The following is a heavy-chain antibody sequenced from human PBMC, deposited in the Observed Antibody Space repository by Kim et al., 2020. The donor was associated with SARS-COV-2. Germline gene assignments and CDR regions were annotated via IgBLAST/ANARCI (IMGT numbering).Heavy chain of an antibody. CDR3: TSQRDRSGGHYYYYGMDV. V-gene: IGHV3-73*01. D-gene: IGHD6-19*01. CDR1: GFTFSSSA. Sequence: GGSLRLSCPASGFTFSSSAMHWVRQASGKGLEWVGRIRSKANSYATAYAASGKGRFTISRDDTKNTAYLQMNSLKTEDTAVYYCTSQRDRSGGHYYYYGMDVWGQGTTVTVSP. J-gene: IGHJ6*01. CDR2: IRSKANSYAT.